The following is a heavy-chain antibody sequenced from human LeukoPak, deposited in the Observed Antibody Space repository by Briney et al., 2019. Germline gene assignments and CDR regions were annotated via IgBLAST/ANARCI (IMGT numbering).Heavy chain of an antibody. J-gene: IGHJ4*02. CDR2: ISGSGDST. Sequence: GGSLRLSCAASRFTFSRYAMSWVRQAPGKGLEWVSGISGSGDSTYYADSVKGRFTIYRDISKNTLYLQMNRLRAEDTAVYYCAKDWGYDSSGYSDYWGQGTLVTVSS. CDR1: RFTFSRYA. CDR3: AKDWGYDSSGYSDY. D-gene: IGHD3-22*01. V-gene: IGHV3-23*01.